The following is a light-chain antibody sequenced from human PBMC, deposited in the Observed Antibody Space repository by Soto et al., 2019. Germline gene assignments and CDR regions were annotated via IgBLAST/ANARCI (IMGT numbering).Light chain of an antibody. V-gene: IGLV1-40*01. Sequence: QSVLTQPPSVSGAPGQRVTISCSGTSSSIGAGYEVHWYHQLPGTAPKLVVSGNGNRPSGVPDRLSASKSGTSASLAITGLQAEDEGHYYCSSYADRNKFLFGGGTKVTVL. CDR1: SSSIGAGYE. CDR2: GNG. CDR3: SSYADRNKFL. J-gene: IGLJ3*02.